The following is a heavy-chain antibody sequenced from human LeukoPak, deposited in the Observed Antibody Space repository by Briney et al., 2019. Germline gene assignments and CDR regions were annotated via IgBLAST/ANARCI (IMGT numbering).Heavy chain of an antibody. D-gene: IGHD3-10*01. Sequence: SVKVSCKASGGTFSSYAISWVRQAPGQGLEWMGGIIPIFGTANYAQKFQGRVTITVDKSTSTAYMELSSLRSEDTAVYYCARATGVWFGELLPIDYWGQGTLVTVSS. V-gene: IGHV1-69*06. CDR2: IIPIFGTA. CDR1: GGTFSSYA. CDR3: ARATGVWFGELLPIDY. J-gene: IGHJ4*02.